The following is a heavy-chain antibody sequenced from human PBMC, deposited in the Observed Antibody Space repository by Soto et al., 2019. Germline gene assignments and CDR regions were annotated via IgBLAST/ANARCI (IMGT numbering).Heavy chain of an antibody. CDR2: ISSSSSYI. J-gene: IGHJ6*02. Sequence: EVQLVESGGGLVKPGGSLRLSCAASGFTFSSYSMNWVRQAPGKGLEWVSSISSSSSYIYYADSVKGRFTISRDNAMNSLYLQMNSLRAEVTAVYYCAVAPDVPPYYYYGMAVWGQGTSVTVSS. CDR3: AVAPDVPPYYYYGMAV. V-gene: IGHV3-21*01. CDR1: GFTFSSYS. D-gene: IGHD6-25*01.